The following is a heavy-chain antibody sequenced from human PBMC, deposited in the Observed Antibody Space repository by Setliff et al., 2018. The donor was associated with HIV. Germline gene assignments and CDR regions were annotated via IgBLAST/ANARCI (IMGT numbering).Heavy chain of an antibody. CDR2: INHRGHT. J-gene: IGHJ4*02. CDR3: AREGKTALVTKYFDY. Sequence: PSETLSLTCAVYGGSFSDYQWSWVRQSPGKGLEWIGQINHRGHTTYNPSLKSRVTMSVDTSRSLFSLKLSSVTAADTAVDYCAREGKTALVTKYFDYWGQGTLVTVSS. V-gene: IGHV4-34*01. CDR1: GGSFSDYQ. D-gene: IGHD5-18*01.